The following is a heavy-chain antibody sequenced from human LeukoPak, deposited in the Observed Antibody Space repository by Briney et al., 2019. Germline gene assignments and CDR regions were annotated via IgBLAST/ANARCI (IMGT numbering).Heavy chain of an antibody. Sequence: SQTLSLTCAISGDSVSSNSAAWNWIRQSPSRGLEWLGRTYYRSKWYNDYAVSVKSRITINPDTSKNQFSLQLNSVTPEDTAVYYCARGYYYDSGSYYPWFDYWGQGTLVTVSS. J-gene: IGHJ4*02. CDR1: GDSVSSNSAA. V-gene: IGHV6-1*01. CDR3: ARGYYYDSGSYYPWFDY. CDR2: TYYRSKWYN. D-gene: IGHD3-10*01.